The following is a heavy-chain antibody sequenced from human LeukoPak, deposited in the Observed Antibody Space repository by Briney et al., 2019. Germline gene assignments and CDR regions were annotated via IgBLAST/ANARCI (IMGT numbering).Heavy chain of an antibody. Sequence: NPSETLSLTCTVSGVSISSSSYYWGWIRQPPGKGLEWIGSIYYSGSTYYNPSLKSRVTISVDTSKNQFSLKLSSVTAADTAVYYCARPGGGDCYPGEECLSKFDPWGQGTLVTVSS. CDR3: ARPGGGDCYPGEECLSKFDP. D-gene: IGHD2-21*02. J-gene: IGHJ5*02. CDR2: IYYSGST. CDR1: GVSISSSSYY. V-gene: IGHV4-39*01.